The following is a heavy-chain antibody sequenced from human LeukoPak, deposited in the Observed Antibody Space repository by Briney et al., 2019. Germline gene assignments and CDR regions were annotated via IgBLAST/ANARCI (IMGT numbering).Heavy chain of an antibody. D-gene: IGHD2-2*01. Sequence: GGSLRLSCVASGFTFSSYAMHWVRQAPGKGLEYVSAISSNGGSTYYVETVKGRFTISRDNSKNTLHLQMGSLRAEDMAVYYCARGYCSTTSCSPLDAFDIWGQGTVVTVSS. J-gene: IGHJ3*02. CDR2: ISSNGGST. CDR1: GFTFSSYA. CDR3: ARGYCSTTSCSPLDAFDI. V-gene: IGHV3-64*02.